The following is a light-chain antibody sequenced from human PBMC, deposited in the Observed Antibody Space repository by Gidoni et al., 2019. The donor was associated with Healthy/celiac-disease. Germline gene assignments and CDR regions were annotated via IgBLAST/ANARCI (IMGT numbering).Light chain of an antibody. Sequence: EIVMTQSPATLSVSPGERATLSCRASQSVSRNLAWYQQKPGQAPRLLIYGASTRATGIPARFSGSGSGTEFTLTISSLQSEDFAVYYCQQYNNWPPPGWTVGQGTKVEIK. CDR1: QSVSRN. J-gene: IGKJ1*01. CDR2: GAS. V-gene: IGKV3-15*01. CDR3: QQYNNWPPPGWT.